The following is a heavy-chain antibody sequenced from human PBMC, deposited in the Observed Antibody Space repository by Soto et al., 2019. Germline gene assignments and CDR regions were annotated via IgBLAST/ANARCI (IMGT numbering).Heavy chain of an antibody. CDR2: IYYSGST. V-gene: IGHV4-39*01. CDR1: GGSISSSSYY. Sequence: PSETLSLTCSVSGGSISSSSYYWGWIRQPPGKGLEWIGSIYYSGSTYYNPSLKSRVTISVDTSKNQFSLKLSSVTAADTAVYYCARHAGIKPRTPHDYWGQGTLVTVSS. CDR3: ARHAGIKPRTPHDY. J-gene: IGHJ4*02.